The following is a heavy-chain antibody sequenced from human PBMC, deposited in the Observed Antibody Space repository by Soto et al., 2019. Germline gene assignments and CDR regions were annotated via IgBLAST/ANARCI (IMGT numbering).Heavy chain of an antibody. V-gene: IGHV3-13*01. CDR3: ARVPEYYYDSSGYYGSDY. J-gene: IGHJ4*02. CDR2: IGTAGDT. D-gene: IGHD3-22*01. Sequence: GGSLRLSCAASGFTFSSYDMHWVRQATGKVLEWVSAIGTAGDTYYPGSVKGRFTISRENAKNSLYLQMNSLRAEDTAVYYCARVPEYYYDSSGYYGSDYWGQGTLVTVSS. CDR1: GFTFSSYD.